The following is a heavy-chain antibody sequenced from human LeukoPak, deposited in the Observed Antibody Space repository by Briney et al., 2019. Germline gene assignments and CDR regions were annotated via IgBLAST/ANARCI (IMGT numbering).Heavy chain of an antibody. CDR2: IYYSGST. D-gene: IGHD3-22*01. Sequence: SQTLSLTCTVSGGSISSAGYYWSWIRQHTGKGLEWIGYIYYSGSTYYNPSLKSRVTISVDTSENQFSLRLSSVTAADTAVYYCASRSHHYDSSRGAFDIWGQGTMVTVSS. J-gene: IGHJ3*02. CDR3: ASRSHHYDSSRGAFDI. V-gene: IGHV4-31*03. CDR1: GGSISSAGYY.